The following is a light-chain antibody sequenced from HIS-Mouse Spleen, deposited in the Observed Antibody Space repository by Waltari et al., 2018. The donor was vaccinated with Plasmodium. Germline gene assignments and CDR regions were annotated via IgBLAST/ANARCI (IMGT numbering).Light chain of an antibody. V-gene: IGLV3-27*01. CDR3: YSAADNNLV. Sequence: SYELTQPSSVSVSPGQTARITCSGDVLAKKKYARWFQQKPGQAPWLVIYKDSDRPSGIPERFSGSSSGTTVTLTISGAQVEDEADYYCYSAADNNLVFGGGTKLTVL. CDR1: VLAKKKY. J-gene: IGLJ3*02. CDR2: KDS.